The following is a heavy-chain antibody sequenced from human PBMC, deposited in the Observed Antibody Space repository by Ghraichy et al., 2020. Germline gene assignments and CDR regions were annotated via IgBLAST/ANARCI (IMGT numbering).Heavy chain of an antibody. J-gene: IGHJ4*02. D-gene: IGHD6-13*01. CDR1: GGSFSGYY. Sequence: SETLSLTCAVYGGSFSGYYWSWIRQPPGKGLEWIGEINHSGSTNYNPSLKSRVTISVDTSKNQFSLKLSSVTAADTAVYYCARRSGSRLDYWGQGTLVTVSS. CDR3: ARRSGSRLDY. V-gene: IGHV4-34*01. CDR2: INHSGST.